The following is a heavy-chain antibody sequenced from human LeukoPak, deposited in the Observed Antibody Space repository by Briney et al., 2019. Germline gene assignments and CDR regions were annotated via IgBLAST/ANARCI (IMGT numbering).Heavy chain of an antibody. CDR1: RFTFSSYW. D-gene: IGHD5-18*01. J-gene: IGHJ5*02. V-gene: IGHV3-74*01. CDR3: ARETGYSYGYAWFDP. Sequence: GGSLRLSCAASRFTFSSYWMHWVRQAPGKGLVWVSRINSDGSSTSYADSVKGRFTISRDNAKNTLYLQMNSLRAEDTAVYYCARETGYSYGYAWFDPWGQGTLVTVSS. CDR2: INSDGSST.